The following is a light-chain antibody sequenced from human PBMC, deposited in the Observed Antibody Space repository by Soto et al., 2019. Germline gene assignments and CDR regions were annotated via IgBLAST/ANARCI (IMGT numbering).Light chain of an antibody. CDR2: EAS. Sequence: DIQMTQSPSTLSASVGDRVTITCRPSQSVSTWLACYQQKPGEAPNLLIYEASRLQSGVPSRFSGSASGREFTLTLTHLQPDDAPTYYCQQYTDHKWMFGQGTKV. CDR1: QSVSTW. J-gene: IGKJ1*01. CDR3: QQYTDHKWM. V-gene: IGKV1-5*01.